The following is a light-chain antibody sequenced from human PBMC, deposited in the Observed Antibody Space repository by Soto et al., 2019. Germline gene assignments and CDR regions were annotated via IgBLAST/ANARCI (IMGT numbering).Light chain of an antibody. Sequence: QSALTQPRSVSGSPGQSVTMSCTGTRSDIGAYDYVSWYQQHPGKAPKLMIYDVSKRPSGVPDRFSGCKSGSTASLTISGFRAGDEGDYYCCTYAGIFVIFGGVT. CDR2: DVS. CDR1: RSDIGAYDY. CDR3: CTYAGIFVI. V-gene: IGLV2-11*01. J-gene: IGLJ2*01.